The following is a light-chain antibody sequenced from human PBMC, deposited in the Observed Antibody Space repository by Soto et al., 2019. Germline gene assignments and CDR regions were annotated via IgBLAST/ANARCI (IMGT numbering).Light chain of an antibody. Sequence: QSVLTQPPSVSGAPGQRVTISCTGSSSNIGAGYAVHWYQQLPGTAPKLLIYGNSNRPSGVPDRFSGSKSGTSASLAITGLQAEDEADYYCQSYASSLSLVFGGGTTLTVL. CDR1: SSNIGAGYA. V-gene: IGLV1-40*01. J-gene: IGLJ2*01. CDR2: GNS. CDR3: QSYASSLSLV.